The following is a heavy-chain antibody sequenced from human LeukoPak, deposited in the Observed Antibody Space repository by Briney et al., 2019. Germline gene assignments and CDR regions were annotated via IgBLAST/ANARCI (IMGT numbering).Heavy chain of an antibody. D-gene: IGHD5-24*01. V-gene: IGHV4-39*01. CDR3: ARQAPRRDGYYLDAFDI. Sequence: KPSETLSLTCTVSGGSISSSSYYWGWIRQPPGKGLEWFASIYYSGSTYYNPSLKSRVTISVDTSKNQFSLKLSSVTAADTAVYYCARQAPRRDGYYLDAFDIWGQGTMVTVSS. CDR1: GGSISSSSYY. J-gene: IGHJ3*02. CDR2: IYYSGST.